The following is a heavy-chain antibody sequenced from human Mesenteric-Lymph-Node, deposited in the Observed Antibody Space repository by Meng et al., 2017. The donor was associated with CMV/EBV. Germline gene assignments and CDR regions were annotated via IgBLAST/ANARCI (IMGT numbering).Heavy chain of an antibody. CDR2: LSSANTYI. CDR3: ARSYDFWSGRPWLDP. Sequence: GESLKISCAASGFTPSSYTLTWIRQAPGKGLEWVASLSSANTYIYYADSVRGRFTISRDKDKNSLFLQMNSLRAEDTAVYYCARSYDFWSGRPWLDPWGQGTLVTVSS. V-gene: IGHV3-21*01. D-gene: IGHD3-3*01. CDR1: GFTPSSYT. J-gene: IGHJ5*02.